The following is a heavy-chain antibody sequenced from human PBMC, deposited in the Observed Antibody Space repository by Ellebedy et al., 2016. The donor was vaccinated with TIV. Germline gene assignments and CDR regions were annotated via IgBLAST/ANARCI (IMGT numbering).Heavy chain of an antibody. CDR2: ISGSGGST. Sequence: GESLKISCAASGFTFSSYAMSWVRQAPGKGLEWVSAISGSGGSTYYADSVKGRFTISRDNSKNTLYLQMNSLRAEDTAVYYCAKGPDYDFWSGYTHYYYGMDVWGQGTTVTVSS. CDR1: GFTFSSYA. J-gene: IGHJ6*02. D-gene: IGHD3-3*01. V-gene: IGHV3-23*01. CDR3: AKGPDYDFWSGYTHYYYGMDV.